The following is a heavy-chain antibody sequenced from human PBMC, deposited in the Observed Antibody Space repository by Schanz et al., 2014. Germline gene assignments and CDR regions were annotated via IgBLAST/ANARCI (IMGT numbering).Heavy chain of an antibody. D-gene: IGHD3-10*01. CDR1: GFTLSNYA. Sequence: EMQLLESGGGLAQPGGSLRLSCAASGFTLSNYAMSWVRQAPGKGLEWVSYVSRSTPDIYYADSVKGRFTMSRDNAKNTLYLQMNSLRAEDTAVYYCARPALWFGDNCFDPWGQGTLVTVSS. CDR3: ARPALWFGDNCFDP. CDR2: VSRSTPDI. J-gene: IGHJ5*02. V-gene: IGHV3-48*01.